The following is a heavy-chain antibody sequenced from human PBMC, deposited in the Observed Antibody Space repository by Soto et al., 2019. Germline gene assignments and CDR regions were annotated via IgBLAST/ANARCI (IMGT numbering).Heavy chain of an antibody. CDR2: IKSKTDGGTT. CDR3: TTETGPLYYYDSSGYPFDY. Sequence: GGSLRLSCAASGFTFSNAWMNWVRQAPGKGLEWVGRIKSKTDGGTTDYAAPVKGRFTISSDDSKNTLYLQMNSLKTEDTAVYYCTTETGPLYYYDSSGYPFDYWGQGTLVTVSS. J-gene: IGHJ4*02. CDR1: GFTFSNAW. V-gene: IGHV3-15*07. D-gene: IGHD3-22*01.